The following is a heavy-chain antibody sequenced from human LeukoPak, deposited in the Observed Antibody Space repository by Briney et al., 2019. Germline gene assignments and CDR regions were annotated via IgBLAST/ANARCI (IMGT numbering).Heavy chain of an antibody. D-gene: IGHD1-26*01. V-gene: IGHV3-21*01. CDR3: ARDPTPKWELLPYFDY. Sequence: GGSLRLSCAASGFTFSDYSMTWVRQAPGKGLERVSSISSSGRYTYYADSVKGRFTVSRDNAENSLSLQMDNLGAEDTAVYFCARDPTPKWELLPYFDYWGRGTLVTVSS. CDR2: ISSSGRYT. CDR1: GFTFSDYS. J-gene: IGHJ4*02.